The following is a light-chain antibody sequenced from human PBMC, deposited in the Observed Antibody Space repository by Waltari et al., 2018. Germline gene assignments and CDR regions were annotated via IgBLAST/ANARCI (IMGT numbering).Light chain of an antibody. CDR3: QSYDSSLSGWV. V-gene: IGLV1-40*01. CDR1: SSNIGTGCD. Sequence: QSVLTQPPSVSGAPGQRVTISCTGSSSNIGTGCDVHWYQQLPGTAPKLLTYGNSTRPSGVPYRFSGSKSGTSASLAITGLQAEDEADYYCQSYDSSLSGWVFGGGTKLTVL. J-gene: IGLJ3*02. CDR2: GNS.